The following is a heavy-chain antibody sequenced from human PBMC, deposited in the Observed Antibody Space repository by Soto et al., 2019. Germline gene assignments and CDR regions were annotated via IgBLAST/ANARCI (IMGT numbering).Heavy chain of an antibody. V-gene: IGHV3-23*01. Sequence: GGSRRRSCATSGLTFSNYAMSWVREAPGGGLEWVSSMSGSSSTTCYADSVRGRFTISRDRSKNTLYLQMSSLRAEDTALYYCAKNQERELPRVIDFWGQGTLVTVSS. CDR3: AKNQERELPRVIDF. CDR1: GLTFSNYA. J-gene: IGHJ4*02. D-gene: IGHD1-7*01. CDR2: MSGSSSTT.